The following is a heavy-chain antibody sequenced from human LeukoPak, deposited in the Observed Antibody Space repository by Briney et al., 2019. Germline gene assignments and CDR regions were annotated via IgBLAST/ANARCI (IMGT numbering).Heavy chain of an antibody. V-gene: IGHV3-30-3*01. CDR1: GFTFSSYA. D-gene: IGHD6-13*01. J-gene: IGHJ4*02. Sequence: PGGSLRLSCAASGFTFSSYAMHWVRQAPGKGLEWVAVISYDGSNKYYADSVKGRFTISRDNSKNALYLQMNSLRAEDTAVYYCAKGASPGIAAAGAGFLFDYWGQGTLVTVSS. CDR2: ISYDGSNK. CDR3: AKGASPGIAAAGAGFLFDY.